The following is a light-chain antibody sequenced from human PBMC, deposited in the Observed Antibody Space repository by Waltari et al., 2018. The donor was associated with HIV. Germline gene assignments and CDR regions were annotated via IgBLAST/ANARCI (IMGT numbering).Light chain of an antibody. CDR3: AAWDDSLNGYV. Sequence: QSVLTQPPSASGTPGQRVTISCSGSSSNIGSNSVTWYQQLPGTAPKLRIYGDDQRPSGVPDRFSGSKSGTSASLAISGPQSEDEAVYFCAAWDDSLNGYVFGAGTKVTVL. CDR1: SSNIGSNS. J-gene: IGLJ1*01. V-gene: IGLV1-44*01. CDR2: GDD.